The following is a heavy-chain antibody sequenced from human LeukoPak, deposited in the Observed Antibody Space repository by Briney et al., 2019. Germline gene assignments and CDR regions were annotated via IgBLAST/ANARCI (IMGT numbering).Heavy chain of an antibody. D-gene: IGHD3-10*01. J-gene: IGHJ5*02. CDR2: IYHSGRT. V-gene: IGHV4-34*01. CDR1: GGSFSGHY. CDR3: ATSDRRVWFGELLLAR. Sequence: PSETLSLTCAVYGGSFSGHYWGWIRQPPGKGLEWIGSIYHSGRTFYNPSLKSRVTISVDTSKNQFSLKLSSVTAADTAVYYCATSDRRVWFGELLLARWGQGTLVTVSS.